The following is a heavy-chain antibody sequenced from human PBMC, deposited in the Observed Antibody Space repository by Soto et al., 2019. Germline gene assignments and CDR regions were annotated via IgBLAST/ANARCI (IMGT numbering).Heavy chain of an antibody. CDR2: IIPILGIA. CDR1: GGTFSSYT. D-gene: IGHD2-2*02. J-gene: IGHJ6*03. Sequence: ASVKVSCKASGGTFSSYTISWVRQAPGQGLEWMGRIIPILGIANYAQKFQGRVTITADKSTSTAYMELSSLRSEDTAVYYCARDSNGGVVVPAAIFHYYYYMDVWGKGTTVTVSS. V-gene: IGHV1-69*04. CDR3: ARDSNGGVVVPAAIFHYYYYMDV.